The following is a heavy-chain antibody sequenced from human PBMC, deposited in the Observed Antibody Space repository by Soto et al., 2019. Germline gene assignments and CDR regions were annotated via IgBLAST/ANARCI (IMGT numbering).Heavy chain of an antibody. Sequence: ASVKVSCKASGYTFTSYGISWVRQAPGQGLEWMGWFSAYIGNTNYAQKLQGRVTMTTDTSTSTAYMELMSLRSDDTAVYYCARARPYYDFWSGPDPYYYYYMDVWGKGTTVTVSS. J-gene: IGHJ6*03. V-gene: IGHV1-18*01. CDR1: GYTFTSYG. CDR2: FSAYIGNT. CDR3: ARARPYYDFWSGPDPYYYYYMDV. D-gene: IGHD3-3*01.